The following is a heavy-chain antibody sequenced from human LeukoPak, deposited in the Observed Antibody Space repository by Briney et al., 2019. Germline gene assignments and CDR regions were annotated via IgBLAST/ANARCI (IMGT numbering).Heavy chain of an antibody. CDR2: ISSRSSYI. CDR3: ARTLIVGAIGDAFDI. Sequence: AGGSLRLSCEASGLTFSSYSMNWVRQAPGKGLELVSSISSRSSYIYDADSVKGRFTISRDNAKNSLYLQMNSLRAEDTAVYYCARTLIVGAIGDAFDIWGQGTMVTVSS. V-gene: IGHV3-21*01. D-gene: IGHD1-26*01. J-gene: IGHJ3*02. CDR1: GLTFSSYS.